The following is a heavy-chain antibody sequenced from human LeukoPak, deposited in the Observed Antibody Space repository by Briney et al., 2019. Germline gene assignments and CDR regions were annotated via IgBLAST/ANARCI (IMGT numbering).Heavy chain of an antibody. V-gene: IGHV4-59*01. J-gene: IGHJ5*02. CDR3: ARGFYYDSSGYPTGRSNWFDP. CDR2: IYYSGSSGST. D-gene: IGHD3-22*01. CDR1: GGSINSYY. Sequence: PSETLSLTCTVSGGSINSYYWSWIRQPPGKGLEWIGYIYYSGSSGSTNYNPSLKSRVTISVDTSKNQFSLKLSSVTAADTAVFYCARGFYYDSSGYPTGRSNWFDPWGQGTLVTVSS.